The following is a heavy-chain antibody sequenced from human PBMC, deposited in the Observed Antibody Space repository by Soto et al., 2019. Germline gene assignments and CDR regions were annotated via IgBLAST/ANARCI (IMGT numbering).Heavy chain of an antibody. CDR2: ISGSGGRK. V-gene: IGHV3-23*01. CDR1: GFTFSIYA. CDR3: AKGKAYSSAYFDY. D-gene: IGHD6-6*01. Sequence: GGXLRLSFAASGFTFSIYAMSWVLQAPGKGLEWVSAISGSGGRKYYADSVKRRFNISRDNSKNTMYLQMNSLRAEETAVYYCAKGKAYSSAYFDYWGQGTLVTVSS. J-gene: IGHJ4*02.